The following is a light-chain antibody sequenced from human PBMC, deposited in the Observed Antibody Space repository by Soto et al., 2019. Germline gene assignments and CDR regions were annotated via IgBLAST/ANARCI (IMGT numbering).Light chain of an antibody. CDR2: DAS. Sequence: EVVLTQSPVTLSLSPGERATLSCRASQNVNTYVAWFRQKPGQAPRLLIYDASNRATGVPARISGSGSGTDFTLTISSLQPEDFAVYYCQQRSNWPITFGQGTHWRL. CDR1: QNVNTY. V-gene: IGKV3-11*01. CDR3: QQRSNWPIT. J-gene: IGKJ5*01.